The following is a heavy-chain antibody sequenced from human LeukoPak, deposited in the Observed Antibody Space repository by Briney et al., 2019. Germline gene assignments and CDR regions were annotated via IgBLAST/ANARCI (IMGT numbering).Heavy chain of an antibody. Sequence: AASVKVSCKASGGTFSSYAISWVRQAPGQGLEWMGRIIPIFGTANYAQKFQGRVTITTDESTSTAYMELSSLRSEDTAVYYCARRAQYCSSTSCEWWFDPWGQGTLVTVSS. CDR1: GGTFSSYA. CDR2: IIPIFGTA. D-gene: IGHD2-2*01. CDR3: ARRAQYCSSTSCEWWFDP. J-gene: IGHJ5*02. V-gene: IGHV1-69*05.